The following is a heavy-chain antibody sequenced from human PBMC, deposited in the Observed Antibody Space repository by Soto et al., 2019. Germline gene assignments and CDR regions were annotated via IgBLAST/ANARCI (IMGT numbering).Heavy chain of an antibody. CDR1: GFSLSTSGVG. Sequence: QITLKESGPTLVKPTQTLTLTCTFSGFSLSTSGVGVGWIRQPPGKALEWLALIYWNDDKRYSPSLKSRLTITKDTSKNQVVLTMTNMDPVDTATYYCAHKPAVTFYFDYWGQGTLVTVSS. D-gene: IGHD4-17*01. V-gene: IGHV2-5*01. CDR3: AHKPAVTFYFDY. J-gene: IGHJ4*02. CDR2: IYWNDDK.